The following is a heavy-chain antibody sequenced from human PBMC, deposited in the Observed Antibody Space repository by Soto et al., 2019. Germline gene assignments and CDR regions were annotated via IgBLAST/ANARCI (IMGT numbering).Heavy chain of an antibody. CDR2: IRSKANSYAT. Sequence: GGSLRLSCAASGFIFSGSAMHWVRQASGKGLERVGRIRSKANSYATTYSPSFQGQVTISADKSISTAYLQWNSLKASDTAMYYCTRHRVGYCSGRTCLDFDYWGQGTLVTVSS. V-gene: IGHV3-73*01. CDR1: GFIFSGSA. J-gene: IGHJ4*02. D-gene: IGHD2-15*01. CDR3: TRHRVGYCSGRTCLDFDY.